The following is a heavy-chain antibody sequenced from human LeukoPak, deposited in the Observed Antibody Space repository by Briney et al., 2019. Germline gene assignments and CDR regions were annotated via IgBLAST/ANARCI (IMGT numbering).Heavy chain of an antibody. CDR2: IKQDGSEK. J-gene: IGHJ4*02. V-gene: IGHV3-7*01. D-gene: IGHD6-13*01. CDR3: ARIMNSSPDY. Sequence: GGSLRLSCAASGFTFSTYWMSWVRQAPGKGLEWVANIKQDGSEKYYVDSVKGRFTISRDNAKNSLYLQTSSLRADDTAVYYCARIMNSSPDYWGQGTLVTVSS. CDR1: GFTFSTYW.